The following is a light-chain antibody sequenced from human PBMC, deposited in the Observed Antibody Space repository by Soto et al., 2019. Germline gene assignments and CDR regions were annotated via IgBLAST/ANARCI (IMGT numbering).Light chain of an antibody. CDR1: QSISSY. CDR2: AAS. V-gene: IGKV1-39*01. J-gene: IGKJ4*01. CDR3: QQSYSTLGLT. Sequence: DIQVSPSPSSLSGSVGDRVTITCRASQSISSYLNWYQHKPGKAPKLLIYAASSLQSGVPSRFSGSGSGTDFTLTISSLQPEDFATYFCQQSYSTLGLTFGGGTKVDIK.